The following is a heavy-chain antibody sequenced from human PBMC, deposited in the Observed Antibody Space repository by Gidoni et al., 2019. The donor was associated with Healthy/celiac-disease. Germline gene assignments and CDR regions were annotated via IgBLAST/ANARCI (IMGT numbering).Heavy chain of an antibody. CDR2: IRSKANSYAT. V-gene: IGHV3-73*01. J-gene: IGHJ6*03. Sequence: EVQLVESGGGLVQPGGSLKLSCAASGFTFSGSAMHWVRQASGKGLEWVGRIRSKANSYATAYAASVKGRFTISRDDSKNTAYLQMNSLKTEDTAVYYCTIWGRPNRQNYYYYYMDVWGKGTTVTVSS. CDR1: GFTFSGSA. CDR3: TIWGRPNRQNYYYYYMDV. D-gene: IGHD3-16*01.